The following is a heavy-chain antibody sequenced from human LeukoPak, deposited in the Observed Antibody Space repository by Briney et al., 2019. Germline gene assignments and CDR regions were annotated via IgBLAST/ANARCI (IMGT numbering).Heavy chain of an antibody. D-gene: IGHD3-16*01. CDR1: GFTFSSYW. V-gene: IGHV3-74*01. CDR2: INSDGSST. J-gene: IGHJ4*02. Sequence: GGSLRLSCAASGFTFSSYWMHWVRQAPGKGLVWVSRINSDGSSTSYADSVKGRFTISRDNAKNTLYLQMNSLRAEDTAVYYCARGPVAGGYFGYWGQGTLVTVSS. CDR3: ARGPVAGGYFGY.